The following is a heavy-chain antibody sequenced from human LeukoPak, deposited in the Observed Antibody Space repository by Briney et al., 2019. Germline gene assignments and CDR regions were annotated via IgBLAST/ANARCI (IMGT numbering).Heavy chain of an antibody. V-gene: IGHV1-2*02. CDR1: GYTFTGYY. J-gene: IGHJ4*02. D-gene: IGHD1-26*01. CDR2: INPNGGGT. CDR3: ARFASGSYRGVDY. Sequence: GASVKVSCKASGYTFTGYYMHWVRQAPGQGLEWMGWINPNGGGTNYAQKFQGRVTMTRDTSISTAYMELSRLRSDDTAVYYCARFASGSYRGVDYWGQGTLVTVSS.